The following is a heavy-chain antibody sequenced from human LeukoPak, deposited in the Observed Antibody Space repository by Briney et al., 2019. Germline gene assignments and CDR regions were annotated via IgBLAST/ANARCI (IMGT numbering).Heavy chain of an antibody. CDR2: IYTSGST. J-gene: IGHJ6*03. CDR3: ARDFGGSPYAYYYYMDV. D-gene: IGHD1-26*01. CDR1: GGSISSSSYY. V-gene: IGHV4-61*02. Sequence: SETLSLTCTVSGGSISSSSYYWGWIRQPAGKGLEWIGRIYTSGSTNYNPSLKSRVTISVDTSKNQFSLKLSSVTAADTAVYYCARDFGGSPYAYYYYMDVWGKGTTVTVSS.